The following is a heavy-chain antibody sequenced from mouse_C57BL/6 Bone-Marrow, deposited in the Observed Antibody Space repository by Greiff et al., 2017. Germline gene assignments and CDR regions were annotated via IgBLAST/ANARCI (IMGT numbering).Heavy chain of an antibody. Sequence: EVQLQQSGAELVRPGASVKLSCTASGFNIKDDYIHWVKQRPEQGLEWIGWIDPEIGDTEYASKFQGKATITSEKSSNTAYLQLSGLTSEDTAVYYCSSFDGNYFDFWGQGTPLTVAS. CDR2: IDPEIGDT. V-gene: IGHV14-4*01. CDR3: SSFDGNYFDF. CDR1: GFNIKDDY. D-gene: IGHD2-3*01. J-gene: IGHJ2*01.